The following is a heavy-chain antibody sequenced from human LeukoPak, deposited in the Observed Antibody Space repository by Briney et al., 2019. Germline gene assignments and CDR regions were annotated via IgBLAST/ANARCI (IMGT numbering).Heavy chain of an antibody. CDR2: INPNSGGT. CDR3: ARGGVYSYGSLTDY. Sequence: GASVKVSCKASGYTFADYYIHWVRQAPGQGLEWMGWINPNSGGTNYAQKFQGRVTMTRDTSISTAYMELSRLRSDDTAVYYCARGGVYSYGSLTDYWGQGTLVTVSS. CDR1: GYTFADYY. D-gene: IGHD5-18*01. J-gene: IGHJ4*02. V-gene: IGHV1-2*02.